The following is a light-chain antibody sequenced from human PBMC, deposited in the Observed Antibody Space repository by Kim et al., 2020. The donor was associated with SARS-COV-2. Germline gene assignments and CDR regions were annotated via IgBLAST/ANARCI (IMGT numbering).Light chain of an antibody. CDR3: QQYDNLSIT. V-gene: IGKV1-33*01. CDR1: QDISNY. Sequence: DIQMTQSPSSLSASVGDRVTITCQASQDISNYLNWYQQKPGKAPKLLIYEASNLEIGVPSRFSVSGSETHFTFTINSLQPEDVATYYCQQYDNLSITFGQGTRLEIK. CDR2: EAS. J-gene: IGKJ5*01.